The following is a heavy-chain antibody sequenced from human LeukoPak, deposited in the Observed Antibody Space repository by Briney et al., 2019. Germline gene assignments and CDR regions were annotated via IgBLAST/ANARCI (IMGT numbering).Heavy chain of an antibody. CDR3: ARGAFHYYDSSGRGWFDP. J-gene: IGHJ5*02. CDR1: GGSISSGGYY. V-gene: IGHV4-30-2*01. D-gene: IGHD3-22*01. Sequence: SETLSLTCTVSGGSISSGGYYWSWIRQPPGKGLEWIGYIYRSGSTYYNPSLKSRVTISLDRSKNQFSLKLSSVTAADTAVYYCARGAFHYYDSSGRGWFDPWGQGTLVTVSS. CDR2: IYRSGST.